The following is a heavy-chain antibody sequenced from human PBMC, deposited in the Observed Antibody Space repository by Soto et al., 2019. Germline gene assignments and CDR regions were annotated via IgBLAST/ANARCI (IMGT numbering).Heavy chain of an antibody. V-gene: IGHV3-11*01. CDR3: ARDQLYFDWLLYGNVFDI. Sequence: PGGSLRLSCAASGFTFSDYYMSWIRQAPGKGLEWVSYISSSGSTIYYADSVKGRFTISRDNAKNSLYLQMNSLRAEDTAVYYCARDQLYFDWLLYGNVFDIRGQGTMV. CDR1: GFTFSDYY. J-gene: IGHJ3*02. D-gene: IGHD3-9*01. CDR2: ISSSGSTI.